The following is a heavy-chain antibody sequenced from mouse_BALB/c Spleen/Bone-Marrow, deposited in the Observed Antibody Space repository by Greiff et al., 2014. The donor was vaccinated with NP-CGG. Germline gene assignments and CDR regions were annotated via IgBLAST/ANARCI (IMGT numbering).Heavy chain of an antibody. J-gene: IGHJ2*01. CDR3: ARLVYRYDEEGSAFYY. CDR2: INPYNGAT. CDR1: GYSFTGYY. D-gene: IGHD2-14*01. Sequence: EVQLQQSGPELVKPGASVKISCKASGYSFTGYYMHWVEQSHVKSLEWIGRINPYNGATSYNQNFKDKASLTVDKSSSTAYMELHSLTSEDSAVYYCARLVYRYDEEGSAFYYWGQGTTLTVSS. V-gene: IGHV1-31*01.